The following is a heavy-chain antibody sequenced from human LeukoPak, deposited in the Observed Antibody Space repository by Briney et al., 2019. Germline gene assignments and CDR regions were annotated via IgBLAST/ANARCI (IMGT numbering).Heavy chain of an antibody. CDR1: GFTVSSNY. V-gene: IGHV3-53*01. D-gene: IGHD3-10*01. CDR2: IYSGGST. J-gene: IGHJ4*02. CDR3: SADYYGSGDELDY. Sequence: PGGSLRLSCAASGFTVSSNYMSWVRQAPGKGLEWVSVIYSGGSTYYADSVKGRFTISRDNSKNTLYLQMNSLRAEDTAVYYCSADYYGSGDELDYWGQGTLVTVSS.